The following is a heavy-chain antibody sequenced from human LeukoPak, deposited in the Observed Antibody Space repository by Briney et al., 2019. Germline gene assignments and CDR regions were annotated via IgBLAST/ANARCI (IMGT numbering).Heavy chain of an antibody. V-gene: IGHV3-15*01. J-gene: IGHJ4*02. CDR2: IKSKSDGGTT. D-gene: IGHD4-23*01. CDR1: GFTFSSAW. Sequence: PGGSLRLSCAASGFTFSSAWMSWVRQVPGKGLEWVGRIKSKSDGGTTDYAAPVKGRFTISRDDSRNTVYLQMNSLKTGDTAVFYCTTDYGGDSFEYWGQGTLVTVSS. CDR3: TTDYGGDSFEY.